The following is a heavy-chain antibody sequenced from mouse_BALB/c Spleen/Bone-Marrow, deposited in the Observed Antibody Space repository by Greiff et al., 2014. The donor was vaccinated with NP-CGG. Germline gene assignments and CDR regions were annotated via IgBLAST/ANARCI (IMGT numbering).Heavy chain of an antibody. CDR1: GFTFTSYW. V-gene: IGHV1S81*02. CDR3: ARDGNYRYAMDY. D-gene: IGHD2-1*01. CDR2: INPSNGRT. J-gene: IGHJ4*01. Sequence: VHLVESGAELVKPGASVKLSCMASGFTFTSYWIHWVKQRPGQGPEWIGEINPSNGRTNYNEKFKSKATLTEDKSSSTAYMQLSSLTSEDSAVYYCARDGNYRYAMDYWGRGTSVTVSS.